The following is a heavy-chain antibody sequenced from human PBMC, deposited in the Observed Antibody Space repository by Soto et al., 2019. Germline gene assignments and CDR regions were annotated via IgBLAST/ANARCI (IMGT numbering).Heavy chain of an antibody. V-gene: IGHV1-2*04. J-gene: IGHJ3*02. Sequence: ASVKVSCKASGYTFTGYYMHWVRQAPGQGFEWMGWINPNSGGTNYAQKFQGWVTMTRDTSISTAYMELSRLRSDDTAVYYCARAYCGGDCYWGLGALDIWGQGTMVTVS. CDR1: GYTFTGYY. D-gene: IGHD2-21*02. CDR2: INPNSGGT. CDR3: ARAYCGGDCYWGLGALDI.